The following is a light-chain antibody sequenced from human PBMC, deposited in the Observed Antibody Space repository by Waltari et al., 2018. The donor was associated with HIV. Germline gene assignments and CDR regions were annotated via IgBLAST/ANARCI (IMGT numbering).Light chain of an antibody. CDR2: EVS. V-gene: IGLV2-14*01. Sequence: QSALTQPVSVSGSPGPSIAISCTGTNTDVGAYNYVSWFQHHPGKAPKLIIYEVSNRPSGVSNRFSGSKSGDTAFLTISGLQAEDEADYYCWSYTTSDTFVFGTGTKVTVL. J-gene: IGLJ1*01. CDR3: WSYTTSDTFV. CDR1: NTDVGAYNY.